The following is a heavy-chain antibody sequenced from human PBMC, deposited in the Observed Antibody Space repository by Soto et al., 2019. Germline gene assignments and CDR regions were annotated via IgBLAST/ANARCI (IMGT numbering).Heavy chain of an antibody. CDR1: GGSFSGYY. CDR2: INHSGST. Sequence: QVQLQQWGAGLLKPSETLSLTCAVYGGSFSGYYWSWIRQPPGKGLEWIGEINHSGSTNYNPSLTSRVTISVDTSKNQFSLKLSSVTAADTAVYYCARVHYYDSSGPNWFDPWGQGTLVTVSS. CDR3: ARVHYYDSSGPNWFDP. J-gene: IGHJ5*02. V-gene: IGHV4-34*01. D-gene: IGHD3-22*01.